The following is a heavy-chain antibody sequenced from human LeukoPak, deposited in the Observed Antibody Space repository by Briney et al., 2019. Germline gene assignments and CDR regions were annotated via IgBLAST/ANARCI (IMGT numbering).Heavy chain of an antibody. D-gene: IGHD4-17*01. J-gene: IGHJ4*02. CDR2: IYYRGFT. V-gene: IGHV4-59*01. CDR3: ARGGDYGDLRYFDY. Sequence: SETLSLTCTGSLGSISSYYWSWIRQPPGKGLEWVGYIYYRGFTNYNPSPKSPVTFSVDTSKNQFSLKLTSVTAADTAVYYCARGGDYGDLRYFDYWGQGTLVTVSS. CDR1: LGSISSYY.